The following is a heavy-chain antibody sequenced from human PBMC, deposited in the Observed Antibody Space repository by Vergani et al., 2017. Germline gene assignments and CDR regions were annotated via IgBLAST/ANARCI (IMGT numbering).Heavy chain of an antibody. CDR2: ISSSSSYI. V-gene: IGHV3-21*01. D-gene: IGHD2-15*01. CDR1: GFTLSSYS. J-gene: IGHJ4*02. CDR3: ARGVAHGAYFDY. Sequence: EVQLVESGGGLVKPGGSLRLSCAASGFTLSSYSMNWVRQAPGKGLEWVSSISSSSSYIYYADSVKGRFTISRDNAKNSLYLQMNSLRAEDTAVYYCARGVAHGAYFDYWGQGSLVTVSS.